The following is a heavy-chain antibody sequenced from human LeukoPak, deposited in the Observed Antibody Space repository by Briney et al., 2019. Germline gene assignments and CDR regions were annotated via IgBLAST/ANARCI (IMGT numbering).Heavy chain of an antibody. Sequence: PSETLSLTCTVSGGSISSSSYYWGWIHQPPGKGLEWIGSIYYSGSTYYNPSLKSRVTISVDTSKNQFSLKLSSVTAADTAVYYCARDGKGEYSGARFDPWGQGTLVTVSS. CDR1: GGSISSSSYY. V-gene: IGHV4-39*07. CDR2: IYYSGST. J-gene: IGHJ5*02. CDR3: ARDGKGEYSGARFDP. D-gene: IGHD3-16*01.